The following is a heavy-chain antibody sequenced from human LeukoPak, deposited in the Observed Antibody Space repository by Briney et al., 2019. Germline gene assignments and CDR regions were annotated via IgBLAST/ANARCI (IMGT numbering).Heavy chain of an antibody. D-gene: IGHD3-10*01. J-gene: IGHJ6*04. V-gene: IGHV1-69*06. CDR3: ARRAGEGSYYNGDYYYYYGMDV. CDR1: GGTFSSYA. CDR2: IIPVFGTA. Sequence: ASVKVSCKASGGTFSSYAISWVRQAPGQGLEWMGGIIPVFGTANYAQKFQGRVTITAVKSTSTAYMELSSLRSEDTAVYYCARRAGEGSYYNGDYYYYYGMDVWGKGTTVTVSS.